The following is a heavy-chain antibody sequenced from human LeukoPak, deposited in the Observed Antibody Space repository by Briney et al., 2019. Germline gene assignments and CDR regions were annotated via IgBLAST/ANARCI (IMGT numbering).Heavy chain of an antibody. D-gene: IGHD3-9*01. CDR2: IYSGGST. CDR1: GFTFSSYA. V-gene: IGHV3-53*04. Sequence: AGGSLRLSCAASGFTFSSYAMSWVRQAPGKGLEWVSVIYSGGSTYYADSVKGRFTISRHNSKNTLYLQMNSLRAEDTAVYYCARGYFDPFDYWGQGTLVTVSS. CDR3: ARGYFDPFDY. J-gene: IGHJ4*02.